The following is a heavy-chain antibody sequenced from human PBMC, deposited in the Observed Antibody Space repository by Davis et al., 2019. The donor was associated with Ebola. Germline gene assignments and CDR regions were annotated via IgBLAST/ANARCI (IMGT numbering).Heavy chain of an antibody. V-gene: IGHV3-9*01. Sequence: PGRSLRLSCAASGFTFDDYAMHWVRQAPGKGLEWVSGISWNSGSIGYADSVKGRFTISRDNAKNSLYLQMNSLRAEDTAVYYCARDQGQRGYGDFSLYYGMDVWGQGTTVTVSS. CDR1: GFTFDDYA. J-gene: IGHJ6*02. CDR3: ARDQGQRGYGDFSLYYGMDV. CDR2: ISWNSGSI. D-gene: IGHD4-17*01.